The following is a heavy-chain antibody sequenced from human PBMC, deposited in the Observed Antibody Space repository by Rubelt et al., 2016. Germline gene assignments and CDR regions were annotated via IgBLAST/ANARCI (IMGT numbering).Heavy chain of an antibody. CDR3: ARGASPWYYDTKEYFHE. V-gene: IGHV4-61*03. CDR1: GADVTSDTYF. Sequence: QVQLQESGPGLVQSSGTLSLRCHVSGADVTSDTYFWGWVRQAPGKGLEWIGDVNHAAVTVYSSSLKSRVTISLDTSKNHWTPRRDTVAATDTEVNVRARGASPWYYDTKEYFHEWGPGSQVVVSS. CDR2: VNHAAVT. D-gene: IGHD3-22*01. J-gene: IGHJ1*01.